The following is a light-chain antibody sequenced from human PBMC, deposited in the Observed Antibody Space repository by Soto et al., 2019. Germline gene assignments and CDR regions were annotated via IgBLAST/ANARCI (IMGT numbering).Light chain of an antibody. J-gene: IGKJ4*01. V-gene: IGKV3-20*01. CDR1: QSVSSSY. Sequence: EIVLTQSPGTLSLSPGERATLSCRASQSVSSSYVAWYQQKPGQAPRVLIFGASSRASGIPDRFSGSGSGTDFTLTISRLEPEDFAVYYCQHYGSPSFTFGGGTKVDIK. CDR3: QHYGSPSFT. CDR2: GAS.